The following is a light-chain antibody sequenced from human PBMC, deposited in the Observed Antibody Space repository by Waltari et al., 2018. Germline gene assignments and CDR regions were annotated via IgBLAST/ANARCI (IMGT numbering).Light chain of an antibody. J-gene: IGLJ1*01. Sequence: QSALTQPASVSGSPGQSITISCTGSSSDVGSSNLVSWYLQHPGKAPKLIIYEVTKRPSAVSNRLSGSKSGNTASLTISGLQAEDEADYYCYSYAGGSVFGTGTKVTVL. V-gene: IGLV2-23*02. CDR1: SSDVGSSNL. CDR3: YSYAGGSV. CDR2: EVT.